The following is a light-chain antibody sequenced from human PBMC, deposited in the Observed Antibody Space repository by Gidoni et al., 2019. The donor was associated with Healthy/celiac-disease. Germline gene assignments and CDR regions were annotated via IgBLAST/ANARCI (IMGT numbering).Light chain of an antibody. V-gene: IGLV3-19*01. CDR1: SLRTYY. CDR3: NSRDSSGNHLEM. J-gene: IGLJ3*02. CDR2: GKN. Sequence: SSDLTQDPAVSVALGQTVRITCQGDSLRTYYASWYPQKPGQAPVLVIYGKNNRPSGIPDRFSGSSSGNTASLTITGAQAEDEADYYCNSRDSSGNHLEMFGGGTKLTVL.